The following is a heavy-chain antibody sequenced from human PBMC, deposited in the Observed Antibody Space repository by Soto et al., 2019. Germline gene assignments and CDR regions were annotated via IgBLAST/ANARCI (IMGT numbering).Heavy chain of an antibody. CDR2: IYYSGST. Sequence: SETLSLTCTVSGGSISSFYWSWIRQPPGKGLEWIGYIYYSGSTNYNPSLKSRVTISVDTSKNQFSLKLSSVTAADTAVYYCARDHSGSYYSYYGMDVWGQGTTVTVSS. CDR1: GGSISSFY. CDR3: ARDHSGSYYSYYGMDV. D-gene: IGHD1-26*01. V-gene: IGHV4-59*01. J-gene: IGHJ6*02.